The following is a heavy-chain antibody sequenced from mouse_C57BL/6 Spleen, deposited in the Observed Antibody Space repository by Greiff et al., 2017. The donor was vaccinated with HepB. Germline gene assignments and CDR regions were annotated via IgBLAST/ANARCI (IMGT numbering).Heavy chain of an antibody. CDR1: GFTFSNYW. Sequence: EVQLVESGGGLVQPGGSMKLSCVASGFTFSNYWMNWVRQSPEKGLEWVAQIRLKSDNYATDYAESVKGRFTISRDDSNSSVYLQMNNLRAEDTGIYYCTKYFDVWGTGTTVTVSS. V-gene: IGHV6-3*01. CDR2: IRLKSDNYAT. J-gene: IGHJ1*03. CDR3: TKYFDV.